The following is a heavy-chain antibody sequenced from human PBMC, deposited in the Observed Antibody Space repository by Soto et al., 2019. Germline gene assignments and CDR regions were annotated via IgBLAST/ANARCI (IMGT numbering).Heavy chain of an antibody. J-gene: IGHJ6*02. CDR3: AKNGQPPYYYYGMDV. D-gene: IGHD2-8*01. Sequence: ASVKASSKAPGYTFSRYGMSWVRQSPGQGLEWMGWISGYNGDTKYAQKVQGRVTMTIDTSTYTAYMELRSLTSDDTAIYYCAKNGQPPYYYYGMDVWGQGTTVTVSS. CDR1: GYTFSRYG. V-gene: IGHV1-18*01. CDR2: ISGYNGDT.